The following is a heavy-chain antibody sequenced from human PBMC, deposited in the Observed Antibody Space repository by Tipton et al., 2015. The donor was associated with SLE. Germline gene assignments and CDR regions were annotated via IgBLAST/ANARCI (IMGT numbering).Heavy chain of an antibody. CDR1: GFSISTGFY. J-gene: IGHJ4*02. CDR3: ATRYDDYIWGGSRKYVFAY. V-gene: IGHV4-38-2*02. CDR2: VSPSGDT. Sequence: TLSLTCTVSGFSISTGFYWGWIRRPPGKGLDWIGHVSPSGDTNYTPSLESRVTISRNKPNNQFSLKLNSVTAAAPAIYYCATRYDDYIWGGSRKYVFAYWVQAALGTVSS. D-gene: IGHD3-16*01.